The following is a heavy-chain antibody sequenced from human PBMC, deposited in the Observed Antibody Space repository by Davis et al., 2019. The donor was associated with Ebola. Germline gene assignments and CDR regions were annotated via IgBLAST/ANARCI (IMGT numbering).Heavy chain of an antibody. Sequence: GGSLRLSCAASGFTFSSYWMSWVRQAPGKGLEWVANIKQDGSEKYYVDSVKGRFTISRDNAKNSLYLQMNSLRTEDTAVYYCARDFGDIVVVPAANDAFDIWGQGTMVTVSS. CDR2: IKQDGSEK. J-gene: IGHJ3*02. D-gene: IGHD2-2*01. CDR1: GFTFSSYW. CDR3: ARDFGDIVVVPAANDAFDI. V-gene: IGHV3-7*01.